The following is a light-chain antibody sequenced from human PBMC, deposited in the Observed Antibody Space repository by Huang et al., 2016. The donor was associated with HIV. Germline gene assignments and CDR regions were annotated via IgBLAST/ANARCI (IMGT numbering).Light chain of an antibody. CDR3: QHYDNLRT. CDR1: QDISNY. V-gene: IGKV1-33*01. CDR2: DAS. Sequence: DIQMTQSPSSLSASVGDRVTITCQASQDISNYLNWYQQKPWKAPKLLIYDASNLETGVSSRVSGSGSGTDFTFTISSLQPEDIATYYCQHYDNLRTFGQGTKVEIK. J-gene: IGKJ1*01.